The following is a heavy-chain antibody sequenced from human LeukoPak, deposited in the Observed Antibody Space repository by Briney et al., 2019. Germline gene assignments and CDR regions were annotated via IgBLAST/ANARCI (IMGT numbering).Heavy chain of an antibody. CDR3: AKALSGGSSWTAET. CDR2: ISGSGGST. V-gene: IGHV3-23*01. J-gene: IGHJ5*02. CDR1: GFTFSSYA. Sequence: GGSLRLSCAASGFTFSSYAISWVRQAPGKGLEWVSAISGSGGSTYYADSVKGRFTISRDNSKNTLYLQMNSLRAEDTAVYYCAKALSGGSSWTAETWGQGTLVTVSS. D-gene: IGHD6-13*01.